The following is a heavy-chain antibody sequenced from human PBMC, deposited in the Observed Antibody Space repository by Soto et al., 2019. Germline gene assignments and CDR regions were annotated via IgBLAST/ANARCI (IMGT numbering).Heavy chain of an antibody. Sequence: ASVKVSCKASGYTFTSYGISWGRQAPGQGLEWMGWISDYNGNTNYAQKLQGRVTMTTDTSTSTAYMELRSLRSDDTAVYYCARVSGGGNYYYYYGMDVWGQGTTVTVSS. CDR2: ISDYNGNT. J-gene: IGHJ6*02. V-gene: IGHV1-18*01. CDR3: ARVSGGGNYYYYYGMDV. CDR1: GYTFTSYG. D-gene: IGHD2-15*01.